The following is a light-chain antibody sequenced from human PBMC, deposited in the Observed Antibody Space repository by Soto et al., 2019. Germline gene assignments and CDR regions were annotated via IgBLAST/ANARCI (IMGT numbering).Light chain of an antibody. CDR2: EGS. Sequence: QSVLTQPASVSGSPGQSITISCTGTSSDVGSYNLVSWYQQHPGKAPKFMIYEGSKRPSGVSNRFSGSKSGNTASLTISGLQAEDEADYYCCSYAGTIYVFGTGTKVTVL. J-gene: IGLJ1*01. CDR1: SSDVGSYNL. CDR3: CSYAGTIYV. V-gene: IGLV2-23*01.